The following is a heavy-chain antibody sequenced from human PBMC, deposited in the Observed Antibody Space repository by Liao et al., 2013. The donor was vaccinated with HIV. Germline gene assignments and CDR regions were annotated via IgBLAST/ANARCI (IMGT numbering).Heavy chain of an antibody. D-gene: IGHD3-10*01. CDR2: LYASGNT. V-gene: IGHV4-4*07. CDR1: GASISAYY. CDR3: ARDTRLYYGSGSQNAFDI. Sequence: QVQLQESGPGLVKPSETLSLTCTVSGASISAYYWSWIRQPVGKELEWIGRLYASGNTNYNPSLKSRVTISFDTSKNQFSLKLNSVTAADTAVYYCARDTRLYYGSGSQNAFDIWGQGTMVTVSS. J-gene: IGHJ3*02.